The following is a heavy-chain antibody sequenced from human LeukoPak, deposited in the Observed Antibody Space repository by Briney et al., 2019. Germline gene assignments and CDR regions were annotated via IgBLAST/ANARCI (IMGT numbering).Heavy chain of an antibody. CDR2: ISTSGDST. V-gene: IGHV3-23*01. CDR1: GFTFDRYA. J-gene: IGHJ5*02. Sequence: PSGGSLRLSCAASGFTFDRYAMSWVRQAPGKGLEWVSAISTSGDSTYYADSVKGRFTVSRDNSKNTLYLQMNSLRVEDTAVYYCARTARAHCSSTSCYTLGSWGQGTLVTVSS. CDR3: ARTARAHCSSTSCYTLGS. D-gene: IGHD2-2*02.